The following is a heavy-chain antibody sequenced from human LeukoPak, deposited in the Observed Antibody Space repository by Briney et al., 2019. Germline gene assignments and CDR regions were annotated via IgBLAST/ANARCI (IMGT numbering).Heavy chain of an antibody. J-gene: IGHJ4*02. D-gene: IGHD2-2*02. Sequence: SVRVSCKASGGTFSSYAISWVRQAPGQGLEWTGGIIPIFGTANYAQKFQGRVTITADESTSTAYMELSSLRSEDTAVYYCARDSRGYCSSTSCYSYFDYWGQGTLVTVSS. CDR3: ARDSRGYCSSTSCYSYFDY. CDR1: GGTFSSYA. CDR2: IIPIFGTA. V-gene: IGHV1-69*13.